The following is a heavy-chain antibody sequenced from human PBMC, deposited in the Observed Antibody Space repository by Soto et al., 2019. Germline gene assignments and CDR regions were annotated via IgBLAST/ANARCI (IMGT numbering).Heavy chain of an antibody. J-gene: IGHJ4*02. CDR3: TTSPRAQY. CDR2: IKSKTDGGTT. V-gene: IGHV3-15*01. Sequence: EVQLVESGGGLVKPGGSLGLSCAVSGFTFNNAWMSWVRQAPGKGLEWVGRIKSKTDGGTTEHAASVKGRFTISREDSKNTLYLQMDSLKIEDTAMYYCTTSPRAQYWGQGTLVSVSS. CDR1: GFTFNNAW.